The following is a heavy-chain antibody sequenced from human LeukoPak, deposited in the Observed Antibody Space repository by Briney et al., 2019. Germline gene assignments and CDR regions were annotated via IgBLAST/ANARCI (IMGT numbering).Heavy chain of an antibody. CDR1: GGSISSGGYY. Sequence: SQTLSLTCTVSGGSISSGGYYWSWIRQHPGKGLEWIGYIYYSGSTYYNPSLKSRVTISVDTSKNQFSLKLSSMTAADTAVYYCARGRRSTSWHGVYYFDYWGQGTLVTVSS. D-gene: IGHD2-2*01. J-gene: IGHJ4*02. CDR2: IYYSGST. V-gene: IGHV4-31*03. CDR3: ARGRRSTSWHGVYYFDY.